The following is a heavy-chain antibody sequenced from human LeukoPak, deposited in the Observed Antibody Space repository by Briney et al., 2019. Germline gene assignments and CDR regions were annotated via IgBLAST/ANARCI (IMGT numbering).Heavy chain of an antibody. CDR3: ARDYYYGSGSSDAFDI. J-gene: IGHJ3*02. CDR1: GYTFTGYY. V-gene: IGHV1-2*02. D-gene: IGHD3-10*01. CDR2: TNPNSGGT. Sequence: ASVKVSCKVSGYTFTGYYMHWVRQAPGQGLEWMGWTNPNSGGTNYAQKFQGRVTMTRDTSISTAYMELSRLRSDDTAVYYCARDYYYGSGSSDAFDIWGQGTMVTVSS.